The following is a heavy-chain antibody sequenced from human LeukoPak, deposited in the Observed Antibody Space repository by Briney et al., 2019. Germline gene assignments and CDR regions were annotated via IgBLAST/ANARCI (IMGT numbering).Heavy chain of an antibody. D-gene: IGHD2-2*01. CDR3: AREIGGCSSTSCYLDAFDI. CDR1: GGTFSSYA. V-gene: IGHV1-69*06. CDR2: IIPIFGTA. Sequence: SVKVSCKASGGTFSSYAISWVRQAPGQGLEWMGGIIPIFGTANYAQKFQGRVTITADKSTSTAYMELSSLRSEDTAVYYCAREIGGCSSTSCYLDAFDIWGQGTMVTVSS. J-gene: IGHJ3*02.